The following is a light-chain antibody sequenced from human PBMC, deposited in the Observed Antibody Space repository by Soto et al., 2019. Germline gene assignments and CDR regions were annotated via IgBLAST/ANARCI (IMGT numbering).Light chain of an antibody. J-gene: IGKJ2*01. CDR2: SAS. V-gene: IGKV3-15*01. CDR1: QSVASN. Sequence: DIVMTQSPATLSVSPGERVTLSCRASQSVASNLAWYQQKPGQAPRLLIFSASTMATGIPTRFSGSGSGPDFALGLSSLQSEDFAVYYCQQYVIWPPTFACGQGTKLEIK. CDR3: QQYVIWPPTFA.